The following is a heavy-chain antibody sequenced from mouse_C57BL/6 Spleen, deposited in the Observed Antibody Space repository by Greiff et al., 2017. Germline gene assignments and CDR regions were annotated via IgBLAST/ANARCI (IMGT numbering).Heavy chain of an antibody. D-gene: IGHD1-1*01. V-gene: IGHV8-8*01. CDR2: IWWDDDK. CDR3: ARMITTVVATEARDY. CDR1: GFSLSTFGMG. J-gene: IGHJ4*01. Sequence: QVTLKESGPGILQPSQTLSLSCSFSGFSLSTFGMGVGRIRQPSGNGLEWLAHIWWDDDKYYNPALKRRPTISKDTSKNQVFLKIANVDTGDTATYYCARMITTVVATEARDYWGQGTSVTVSS.